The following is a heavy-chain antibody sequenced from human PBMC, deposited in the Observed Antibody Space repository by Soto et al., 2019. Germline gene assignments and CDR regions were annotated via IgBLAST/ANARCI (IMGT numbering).Heavy chain of an antibody. CDR1: GGSVSSGSYY. CDR2: ISDSGST. D-gene: IGHD1-26*01. CDR3: ARLSSGGYYTMAY. V-gene: IGHV4-61*01. Sequence: SETLSLTCTVSGGSVSSGSYYWSWIRQPPGKGLEWIGYISDSGSTNYNPSPKSRVTISVDMSRNQFSLKLNSLIAADTAVYYCARLSSGGYYTMAYWGQGTLVTVSS. J-gene: IGHJ4*01.